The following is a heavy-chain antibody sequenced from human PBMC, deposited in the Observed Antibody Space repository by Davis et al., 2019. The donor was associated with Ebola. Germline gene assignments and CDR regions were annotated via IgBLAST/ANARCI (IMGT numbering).Heavy chain of an antibody. Sequence: ASVKVSCKASGYTFTSYAMHWVRQAPGQRLEWMGWINAGNGNTKYSQKFQGRVTITRDTSASTAYMELSSLRSEDTAVYYCAREYSGYDSAGDFDYWGQGTLVTVSS. CDR1: GYTFTSYA. V-gene: IGHV1-3*01. D-gene: IGHD5-12*01. CDR3: AREYSGYDSAGDFDY. J-gene: IGHJ4*02. CDR2: INAGNGNT.